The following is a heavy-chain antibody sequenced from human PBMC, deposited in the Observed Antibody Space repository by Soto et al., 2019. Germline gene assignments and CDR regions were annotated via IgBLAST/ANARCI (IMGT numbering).Heavy chain of an antibody. V-gene: IGHV3-23*01. CDR2: IRSNTAIT. CDR1: GFSFNPYV. J-gene: IGHJ4*02. Sequence: PGGSLRLSCVASGFSFNPYVMAWVRQAPGKGLEWVSAIRSNTAITHYPDSMRGRFTISRVNSENTIFLQMHSLRSDDTAVYYCASFIQSSGWYKVDYWGQGTLVTVSS. CDR3: ASFIQSSGWYKVDY. D-gene: IGHD6-19*01.